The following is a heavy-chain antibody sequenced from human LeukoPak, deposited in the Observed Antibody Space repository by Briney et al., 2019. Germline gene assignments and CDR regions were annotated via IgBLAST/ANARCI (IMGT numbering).Heavy chain of an antibody. D-gene: IGHD6-19*01. V-gene: IGHV1-18*01. CDR1: GCAFLSYG. J-gene: IGHJ1*01. Sequence: ASVLVSCKAFGCAFLSYGFRCVRRDPAGGLVWVGWVSDYSGNTNYDQTLKGRVTMSVDTSKNQVSLTLSSVTAADPAVYYCARPRRGRSGWYGYFQHWGQGTLVTVSS. CDR2: VSDYSGNT. CDR3: ARPRRGRSGWYGYFQH.